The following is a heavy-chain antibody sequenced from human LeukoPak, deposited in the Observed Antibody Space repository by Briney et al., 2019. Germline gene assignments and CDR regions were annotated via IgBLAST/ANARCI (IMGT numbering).Heavy chain of an antibody. CDR2: INTNTGNP. D-gene: IGHD4-23*01. CDR1: GYTFTSYA. Sequence: GASVRVSCKASGYTFTSYAMNWVRQAPGQGLEWMGWINTNTGNPTYAQGFTGRSVFSLDTSVSTAYLQISSLKAEDTAVYYCARKPLRWPYYFDYWGQGTLVTVSS. J-gene: IGHJ4*02. V-gene: IGHV7-4-1*02. CDR3: ARKPLRWPYYFDY.